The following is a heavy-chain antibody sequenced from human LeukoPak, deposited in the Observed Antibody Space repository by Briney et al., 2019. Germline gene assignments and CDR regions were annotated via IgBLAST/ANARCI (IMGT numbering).Heavy chain of an antibody. CDR3: ARGHCSGGCCYYWYFDL. CDR2: INPNSGGT. D-gene: IGHD2-15*01. V-gene: IGHV1-2*02. J-gene: IGHJ2*01. CDR1: GYTFTGYY. Sequence: ASVKVSCKASGYTFTGYYMHWVRQAPGQGLEWMGWINPNSGGTDYAQKFQGRVTMTRDTSISTAYMELSRLRSDDTAVYYCARGHCSGGCCYYWYFDLWGRGTLVTVSS.